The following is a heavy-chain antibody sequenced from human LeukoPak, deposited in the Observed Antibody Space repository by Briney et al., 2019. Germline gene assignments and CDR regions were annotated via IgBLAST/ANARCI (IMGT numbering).Heavy chain of an antibody. D-gene: IGHD2-15*01. CDR1: GGSFSGYY. J-gene: IGHJ4*02. V-gene: IGHV4-34*01. Sequence: SETLSLTCAVYGGSFSGYYWTWIRQPPGKGLEWIGEINQGGSANYNPSLKSRVTISKDMSKKQFSLKLTSVTAADTAVYYCARRRGGRFDYWGQGTLVTVSS. CDR3: ARRRGGRFDY. CDR2: INQGGSA.